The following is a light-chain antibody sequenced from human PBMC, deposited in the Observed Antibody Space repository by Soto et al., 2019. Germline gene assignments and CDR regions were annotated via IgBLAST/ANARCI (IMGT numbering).Light chain of an antibody. CDR3: QQYGSSPYT. V-gene: IGKV3-20*01. J-gene: IGKJ2*01. Sequence: IVLTQSPATLSLSPGERVTLSCMASESISGRYLGWYQQKPGQAPRLLMYGASNRATGIPDRFSGSGSGTDFTLTISRLEPEDFAVYYCQQYGSSPYTFGQGTKLEIK. CDR2: GAS. CDR1: ESISGRY.